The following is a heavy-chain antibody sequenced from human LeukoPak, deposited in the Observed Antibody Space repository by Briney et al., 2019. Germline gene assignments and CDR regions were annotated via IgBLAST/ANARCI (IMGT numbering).Heavy chain of an antibody. CDR2: INGYGSIT. CDR3: ARDEPTVTTGPPVGS. J-gene: IGHJ4*02. V-gene: IGHV3-74*01. CDR1: GFTFETYW. Sequence: GGSLRLSCAASGFTFETYWMHWVRQAPGKGLEWVACINGYGSITNHADSVKGRFTISRDNAKNTLYLQMNSLRVEDTAVYYCARDEPTVTTGPPVGSWGQGTLVTVSS. D-gene: IGHD4-17*01.